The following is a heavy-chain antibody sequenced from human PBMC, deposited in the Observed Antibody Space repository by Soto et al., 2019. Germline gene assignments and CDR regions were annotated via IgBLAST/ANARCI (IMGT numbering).Heavy chain of an antibody. J-gene: IGHJ6*03. CDR3: ARMVRGSNIDYYHYMDV. CDR2: ISAYNGDT. CDR1: GYTFTSHG. D-gene: IGHD3-10*01. V-gene: IGHV1-18*01. Sequence: QVLLVQSGAEVKKPGASVKVSCKASGYTFTSHGISWVRQAPGQGLEWMGWISAYNGDTNYAQKLEGRVTLTTDTSTSTAYMEVRSLRSEDTAAYYCARMVRGSNIDYYHYMDVWGKGTTVTVSS.